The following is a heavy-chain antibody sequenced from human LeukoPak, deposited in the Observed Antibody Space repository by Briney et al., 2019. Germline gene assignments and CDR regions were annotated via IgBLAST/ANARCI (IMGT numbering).Heavy chain of an antibody. CDR3: AKDKVVRVTMVRADY. D-gene: IGHD3-10*01. CDR2: ISGSGGST. J-gene: IGHJ4*02. V-gene: IGHV3-23*01. Sequence: GGSLRLSCAASGFTFSSYAMSWVRQAPGKGLEWVSAISGSGGSTYYADSVKGRFTISRDNSKNTLYLQMNSLRAEDTAVYYCAKDKVVRVTMVRADYWGQGTLVTVPS. CDR1: GFTFSSYA.